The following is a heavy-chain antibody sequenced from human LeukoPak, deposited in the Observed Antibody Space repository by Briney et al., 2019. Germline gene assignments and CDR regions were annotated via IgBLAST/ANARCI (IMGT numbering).Heavy chain of an antibody. V-gene: IGHV3-23*01. CDR2: ISGSGSTT. J-gene: IGHJ5*02. D-gene: IGHD3-16*01. CDR3: AKAPVGDWGVSDA. CDR1: GFIVSNSY. Sequence: GGSLRLSCAASGFIVSNSYMSWVRQAPGKGLEWVSGISGSGSTTYYADSVKGRFTISRDHSKNTLFLQMNSLRAEDTAEYYCAKAPVGDWGVSDAWGQGTLVTVSS.